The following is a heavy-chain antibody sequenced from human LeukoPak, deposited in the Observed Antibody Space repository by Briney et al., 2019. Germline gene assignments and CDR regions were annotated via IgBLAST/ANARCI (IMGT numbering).Heavy chain of an antibody. CDR2: ISSSGSTI. CDR3: ARDLSYDYVWGSYRYFDY. D-gene: IGHD3-16*02. Sequence: GGSLRLSCAASGFTFSSYEMNWVRQAPGKGLEWVSYISSSGSTIYYADSVKGRFTISRDNAKNSLYLQVNSLRAEDTAVYYCARDLSYDYVWGSYRYFDYWGQGTLVTVPS. J-gene: IGHJ4*02. CDR1: GFTFSSYE. V-gene: IGHV3-48*03.